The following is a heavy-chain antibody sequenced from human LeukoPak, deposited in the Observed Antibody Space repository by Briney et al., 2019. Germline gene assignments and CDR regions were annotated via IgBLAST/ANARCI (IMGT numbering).Heavy chain of an antibody. Sequence: ASVKVSCKASGYTFTSYYMHWVRQAPGQGLEWMGIINPSGGSTSYAQKFQGRVTMTRDTSTSTVYMELSSLRSEDTAVYYCARSWGTVTKPPGDVSFDIWGQGTMVTVSS. CDR2: INPSGGST. CDR1: GYTFTSYY. V-gene: IGHV1-46*01. CDR3: ARSWGTVTKPPGDVSFDI. J-gene: IGHJ3*02. D-gene: IGHD4-17*01.